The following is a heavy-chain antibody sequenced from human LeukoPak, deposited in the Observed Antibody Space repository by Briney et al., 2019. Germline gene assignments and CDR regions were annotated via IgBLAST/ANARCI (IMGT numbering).Heavy chain of an antibody. CDR1: GFTFSSYA. CDR2: ISYDGSNK. V-gene: IGHV3-30-3*01. CDR3: ARDLY. Sequence: HAGGSLRLSCAASGFTFSSYAMHWVRQAPGKGLEWVAVISYDGSNKYYADSVRGRFTISRDNSKNTLYLQMNSLRAEDTAVYYCARDLYWGQGTLVTVSS. J-gene: IGHJ4*02.